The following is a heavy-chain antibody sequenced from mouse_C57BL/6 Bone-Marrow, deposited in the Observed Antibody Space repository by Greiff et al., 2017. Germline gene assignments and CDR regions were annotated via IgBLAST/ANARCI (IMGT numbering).Heavy chain of an antibody. CDR2: IDPNSGGT. CDR1: GYTFTSYW. Sequence: QVQLQQPGAELVKPGASVKLSCKASGYTFTSYWMHWVKQRPGRGLEWIGRIDPNSGGTKYNEKFKSKATLTVDKPSSQAYMQLSRLTSEDSAVYYCASRAFAYWGQGTLVTVSA. CDR3: ASRAFAY. D-gene: IGHD3-3*01. V-gene: IGHV1-72*01. J-gene: IGHJ3*01.